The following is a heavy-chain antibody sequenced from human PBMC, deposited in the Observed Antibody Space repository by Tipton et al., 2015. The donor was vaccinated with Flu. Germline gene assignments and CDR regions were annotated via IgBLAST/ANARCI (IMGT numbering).Heavy chain of an antibody. CDR1: SGSIRSTNYF. J-gene: IGHJ4*02. CDR3: ARLSYYDVALKNFYFDY. V-gene: IGHV4-39*01. CDR2: SYPSGTT. Sequence: PGLVKPSETLSLTCTVSSGSIRSTNYFCAWIRQPPGKRLELIGSSYPSGTTYYNPSLKSRVTISVDTSKSQFSLMLWSVTAADTAVYYCARLSYYDVALKNFYFDYWGQGALVTVSS. D-gene: IGHD3-10*02.